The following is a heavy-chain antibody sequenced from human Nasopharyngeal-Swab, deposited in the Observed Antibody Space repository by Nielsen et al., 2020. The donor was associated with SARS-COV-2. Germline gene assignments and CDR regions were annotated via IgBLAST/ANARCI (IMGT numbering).Heavy chain of an antibody. CDR2: IKQDGSEK. J-gene: IGHJ4*02. D-gene: IGHD7-27*01. Sequence: VCQAPGKGLEWVANIKQDGSEKYYVDSVKGRFTISRDNARKSLYLRMNSLRAEDTAVHYCARDFLTGSTTSPLHYWGQGTLVTVSS. V-gene: IGHV3-7*01. CDR3: ARDFLTGSTTSPLHY.